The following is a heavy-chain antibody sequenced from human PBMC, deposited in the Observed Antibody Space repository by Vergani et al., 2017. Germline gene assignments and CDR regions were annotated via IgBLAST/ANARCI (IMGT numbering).Heavy chain of an antibody. CDR3: ARGGYCSSSACYWFDP. Sequence: QVQLVQSGAEVKKPGASVKVSCQASGYTFTTYGISWVRQAPGQGLEWMGWISAYNGNTNYAQKLQGRVTMTTDTSTTTVYMELRSLRSDDTAVYYCARGGYCSSSACYWFDPWGQGTLITVSS. J-gene: IGHJ5*02. V-gene: IGHV1-18*01. D-gene: IGHD2-2*01. CDR1: GYTFTTYG. CDR2: ISAYNGNT.